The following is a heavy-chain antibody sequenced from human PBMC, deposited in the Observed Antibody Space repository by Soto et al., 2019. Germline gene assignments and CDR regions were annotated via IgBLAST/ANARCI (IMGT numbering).Heavy chain of an antibody. D-gene: IGHD2-21*02. V-gene: IGHV4-31*03. CDR2: IYYSGST. Sequence: PSETLSLTCTVSGGSISSGGYYWSWIRQHPGKGLEWIGYIYYSGSTYYNPSLKSRVTISVDTSKNQFSLKLSSVTAADTAVYYCTGGGNSRPRHFQHWGQGTLVTVSS. CDR1: GGSISSGGYY. CDR3: TGGGNSRPRHFQH. J-gene: IGHJ1*01.